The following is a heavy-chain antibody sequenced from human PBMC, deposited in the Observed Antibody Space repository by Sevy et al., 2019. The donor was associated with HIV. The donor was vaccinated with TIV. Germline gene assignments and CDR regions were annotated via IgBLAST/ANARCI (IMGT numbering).Heavy chain of an antibody. Sequence: GGSLRLSCAVSGFSFDSYGMTWVRQAPGKGLEWVSAISGSGTRTYYADSVKGRFIISRDNSKNTLDLQMNSLRAEDTAIYYCAKGGGHYDPDEIAYYFYYYNMDVWGKGTTVTVPS. CDR2: ISGSGTRT. V-gene: IGHV3-23*01. J-gene: IGHJ6*03. CDR1: GFSFDSYG. D-gene: IGHD3-22*01. CDR3: AKGGGHYDPDEIAYYFYYYNMDV.